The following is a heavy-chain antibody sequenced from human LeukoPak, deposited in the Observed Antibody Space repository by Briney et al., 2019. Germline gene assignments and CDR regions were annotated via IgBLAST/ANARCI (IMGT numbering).Heavy chain of an antibody. D-gene: IGHD2-15*01. J-gene: IGHJ4*02. CDR3: AKRLLKLIDY. V-gene: IGHV3-21*01. Sequence: PGGSLRLSCAASGFTFSSYSMNWVRQAPGKGLEWVSSISSSSSYIYYADSVKGRFTISRDNAKNSLYLQMNSLRAEDTAVYYCAKRLLKLIDYWGQGTLVTVPS. CDR1: GFTFSSYS. CDR2: ISSSSSYI.